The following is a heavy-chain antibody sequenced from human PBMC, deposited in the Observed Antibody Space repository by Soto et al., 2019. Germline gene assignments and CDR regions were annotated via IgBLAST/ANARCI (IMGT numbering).Heavy chain of an antibody. CDR1: GYTFTSYD. CDR2: MNPNSGNT. Sequence: QVQLVQSGAEVKKPGASVKVSCKASGYTFTSYDINWVRQATGQGLEWMGWMNPNSGNTGYAQKFQGRVTMTRNTSIITDYMELSSLRSEDTAVYYCARDSGKKYQLTIDYGGQGTVGTVSS. V-gene: IGHV1-8*01. D-gene: IGHD2-2*01. CDR3: ARDSGKKYQLTIDY. J-gene: IGHJ4*02.